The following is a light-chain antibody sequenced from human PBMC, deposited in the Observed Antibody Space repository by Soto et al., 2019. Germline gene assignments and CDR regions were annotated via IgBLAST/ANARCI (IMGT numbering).Light chain of an antibody. CDR2: EVN. CDR3: CSYAGSSTPWV. J-gene: IGLJ3*02. V-gene: IGLV2-23*02. CDR1: SSDLGSYNL. Sequence: QSALTQPASVSGSPGQSLTISCTGTSSDLGSYNLVSWYQQHPGKAPKLMIYEVNKRPSGVSNRFSASKSGNTASLTISGLQAEDEADYYCCSYAGSSTPWVFGGWTKLTFL.